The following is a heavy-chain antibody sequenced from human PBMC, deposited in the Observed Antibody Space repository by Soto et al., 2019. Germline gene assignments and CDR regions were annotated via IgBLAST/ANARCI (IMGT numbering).Heavy chain of an antibody. J-gene: IGHJ3*02. CDR3: ARDLQYYDYFWGSYRSGAFDI. V-gene: IGHV3-48*01. CDR2: ISSSSSTI. D-gene: IGHD3-16*02. CDR1: GFTFSSYS. Sequence: EVQLVESGGGLVQPGGSLRLSCAASGFTFSSYSMNWVRQAPGKGLEWVSYISSSSSTIYYADSVKGRFTISRDNAKNSLYLQMNSLRAEDTAVYYCARDLQYYDYFWGSYRSGAFDIWRQGTMVTVSS.